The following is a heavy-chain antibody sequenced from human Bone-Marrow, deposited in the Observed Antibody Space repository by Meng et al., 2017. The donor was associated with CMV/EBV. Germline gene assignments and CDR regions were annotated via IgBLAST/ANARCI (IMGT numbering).Heavy chain of an antibody. V-gene: IGHV3-21*01. D-gene: IGHD6-13*01. Sequence: GGSLRLSCAASGFTFSSYSMNWVRQAPGKGLEWVSSISSSSSYIYYADSVKGRFTISRDNAKNSLYLQMNSLRAEDTAVYYCARELTTRYSSSWFDYWGQGTLVTVPQ. CDR1: GFTFSSYS. CDR3: ARELTTRYSSSWFDY. CDR2: ISSSSSYI. J-gene: IGHJ4*02.